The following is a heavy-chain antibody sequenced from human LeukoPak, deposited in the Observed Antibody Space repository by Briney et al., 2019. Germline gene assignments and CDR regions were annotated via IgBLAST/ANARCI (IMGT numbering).Heavy chain of an antibody. CDR3: ARRGEAMDPFDY. V-gene: IGHV3-30-3*01. CDR2: ISYDGSNE. CDR1: GFTFSRYA. J-gene: IGHJ4*02. Sequence: PGRSLRLSCAASGFTFSRYAMHWVRQAPGKGLEWVAVISYDGSNEYYADSVKGRFTISRDSSENTLYLQMNSLRVEDTAVYYCARRGEAMDPFDYWGQGTLVTVSS. D-gene: IGHD5-18*01.